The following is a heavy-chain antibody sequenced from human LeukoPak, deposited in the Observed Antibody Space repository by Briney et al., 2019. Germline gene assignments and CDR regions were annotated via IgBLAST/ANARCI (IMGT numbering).Heavy chain of an antibody. V-gene: IGHV3-21*01. Sequence: GGSLRLSCAASGFTFSSYSMNWVRQAPGKGLEWVSSISSSSSCIYYADSVKGRFTISRDNAKNSLYLQMNSLRAEDTAVYYCASIVVPAAIDYYYYMDVWGKGTTATVSS. D-gene: IGHD2-2*01. CDR1: GFTFSSYS. CDR2: ISSSSSCI. J-gene: IGHJ6*03. CDR3: ASIVVPAAIDYYYYMDV.